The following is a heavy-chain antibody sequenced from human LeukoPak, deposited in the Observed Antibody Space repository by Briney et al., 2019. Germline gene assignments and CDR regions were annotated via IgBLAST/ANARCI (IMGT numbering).Heavy chain of an antibody. Sequence: KPSETLSLTCTVSGGSISSYYWSWIRQPPGKGLEWIGYIYYSGSTNYNPSLKSRVTISVDTSKNQFSLKLSSVTAADTAVYYCARDRRADYYYDSSGYFDYWGQGTLVTVSS. D-gene: IGHD3-22*01. CDR3: ARDRRADYYYDSSGYFDY. CDR1: GGSISSYY. CDR2: IYYSGST. V-gene: IGHV4-59*12. J-gene: IGHJ4*02.